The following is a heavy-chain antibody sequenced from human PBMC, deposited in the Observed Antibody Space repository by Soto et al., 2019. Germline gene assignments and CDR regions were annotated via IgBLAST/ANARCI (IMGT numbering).Heavy chain of an antibody. D-gene: IGHD5-18*01. J-gene: IGHJ6*02. Sequence: GGSLRLSCAASGFTFSNAWMNWVRQAPGKGLEWVGRIKSKTDGGTTSHAAPVKGRFTILRDDSKNTLYLQMNSLKTEDTAVYYCTTDFPKLSTAMVTRGYYYYYGMDVWGQGTTVTVSS. CDR1: GFTFSNAW. CDR3: TTDFPKLSTAMVTRGYYYYYGMDV. V-gene: IGHV3-15*07. CDR2: IKSKTDGGTT.